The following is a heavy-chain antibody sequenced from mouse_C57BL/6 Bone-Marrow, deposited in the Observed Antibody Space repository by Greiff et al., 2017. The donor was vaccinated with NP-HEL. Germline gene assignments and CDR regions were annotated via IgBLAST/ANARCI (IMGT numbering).Heavy chain of an antibody. CDR3: ARWYDGSSYYFDY. V-gene: IGHV14-3*01. D-gene: IGHD1-1*01. J-gene: IGHJ2*01. CDR1: GFNIKNTY. Sequence: EVQLQQSVAELVRPGASVKLSCTASGFNIKNTYMHWVKQRPEQGLEWLGRIDPANGNTKYAPKFQGKATITADTASNTAYLQLSSLTSEDTAIYYCARWYDGSSYYFDYWGQGTTLTVSS. CDR2: IDPANGNT.